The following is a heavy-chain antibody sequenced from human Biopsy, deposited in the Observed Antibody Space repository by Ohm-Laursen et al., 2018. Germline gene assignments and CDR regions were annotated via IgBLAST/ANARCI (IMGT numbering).Heavy chain of an antibody. Sequence: GSLRLSCTASGFPFTNAWMSWVRQVPGKGLEWVSGIGSDGAKHYRDSVRGRFTISRDNSKSSLSLEMNSLRVEDTAIYYCAKDLHYWAAMDVWGPGTTVTVS. CDR2: IGSDGAK. V-gene: IGHV3-53*01. CDR3: AKDLHYWAAMDV. CDR1: GFPFTNAW. J-gene: IGHJ6*02. D-gene: IGHD2-15*01.